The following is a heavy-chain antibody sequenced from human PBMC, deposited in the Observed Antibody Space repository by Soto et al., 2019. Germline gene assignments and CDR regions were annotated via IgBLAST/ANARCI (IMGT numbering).Heavy chain of an antibody. CDR2: VRRSGGST. Sequence: EVQLLESGGGLVQPGGSLRLSCAASGFTISSYDMSWVRQAPGKGLEWVSAVRRSGGSTYYADSVKGRFTISRDNSENTLYLQMNSLRVEDTAVYYCAIRSISWSYWGPGTLVTVSS. CDR1: GFTISSYD. J-gene: IGHJ4*02. V-gene: IGHV3-23*01. CDR3: AIRSISWSY. D-gene: IGHD3-3*01.